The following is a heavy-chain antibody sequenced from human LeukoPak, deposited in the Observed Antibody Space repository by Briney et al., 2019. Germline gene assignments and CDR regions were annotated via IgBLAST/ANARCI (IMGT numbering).Heavy chain of an antibody. Sequence: PGGSLRLSCAASGFTFSSYGMHWVRQAPGKGLEWVAFIRYDGSNKYYADPVKGRFTISRDNSKNTLYLQMNSLRAEDTAVYYCAKDPSVYSSGWYGVYYYYGMDVWGQGTTVTVSS. D-gene: IGHD6-19*01. V-gene: IGHV3-30*02. CDR1: GFTFSSYG. J-gene: IGHJ6*02. CDR2: IRYDGSNK. CDR3: AKDPSVYSSGWYGVYYYYGMDV.